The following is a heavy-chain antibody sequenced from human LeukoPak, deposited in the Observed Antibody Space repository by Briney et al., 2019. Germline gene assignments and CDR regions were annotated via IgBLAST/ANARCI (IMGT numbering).Heavy chain of an antibody. Sequence: SETLSLTCTVSGGSISSSSYYWGWIRQPPGKGLEWIGSIYYSGSTYYNPSLKSRVTISVDTSKNQFSLKLSSVTAADTAVYYCARGDYYGSGSYLFDYWGQGTLVTVSS. D-gene: IGHD3-10*01. J-gene: IGHJ4*02. CDR1: GGSISSSSYY. CDR2: IYYSGST. V-gene: IGHV4-39*07. CDR3: ARGDYYGSGSYLFDY.